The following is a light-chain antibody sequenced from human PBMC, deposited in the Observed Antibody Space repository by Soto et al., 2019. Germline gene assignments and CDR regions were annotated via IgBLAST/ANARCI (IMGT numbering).Light chain of an antibody. V-gene: IGKV1-5*01. CDR2: DAS. Sequence: DIQMTQSPSTLSASVGDRVTITCRASLSISSRWAWYQQKPGKAPKLLIFDASSLESGVPSRFSGSGSGTEFTLTNSSLQPDDFATYYCQQYNSYSTFGQGTKVDI. CDR3: QQYNSYST. CDR1: LSISSR. J-gene: IGKJ1*01.